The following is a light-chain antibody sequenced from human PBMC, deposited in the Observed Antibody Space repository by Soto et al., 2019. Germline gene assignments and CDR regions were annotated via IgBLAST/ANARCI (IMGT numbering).Light chain of an antibody. CDR2: EVS. Sequence: QSVLTQSASVSGSPGQSITISCTGTSSDVGGYNYVSWYQQHPGKAPKLMIYEVSNRPLGVSNRFSGSKSGNTASLTISGLQAEDEADYYCTSYTSGSTLVVFGGGTKVTVL. J-gene: IGLJ2*01. CDR1: SSDVGGYNY. CDR3: TSYTSGSTLVV. V-gene: IGLV2-14*01.